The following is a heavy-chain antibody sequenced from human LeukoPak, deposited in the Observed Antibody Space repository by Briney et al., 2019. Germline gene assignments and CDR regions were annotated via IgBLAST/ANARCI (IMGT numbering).Heavy chain of an antibody. CDR2: IYSSGST. Sequence: PSETLSLTCPVSGGSISGHYWTWIRQPAGRGLEWIGRIYSSGSTYYNPSLMSRVTISLDTSNNQFSLRVTSVTAADTAVYYCARGKEMTAVAGYYSFDYWGQGTLVSVSS. V-gene: IGHV4-4*07. J-gene: IGHJ4*02. D-gene: IGHD6-19*01. CDR1: GGSISGHY. CDR3: ARGKEMTAVAGYYSFDY.